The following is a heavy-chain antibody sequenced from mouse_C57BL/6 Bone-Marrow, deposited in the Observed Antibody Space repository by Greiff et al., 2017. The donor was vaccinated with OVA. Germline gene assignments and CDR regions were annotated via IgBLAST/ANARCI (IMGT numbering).Heavy chain of an antibody. V-gene: IGHV1-26*01. CDR1: GYTFTDYY. D-gene: IGHD2-4*01. CDR3: AKGYDYDVFFDY. CDR2: INPNNGGT. J-gene: IGHJ2*01. Sequence: EVQLQQSGPELVKPGASVKISCKASGYTFTDYYMNWVKQSHGKSLEWIGDINPNNGGTSYNQKFKGKATLTVDKSSSTAYMELRSLTSEDSAVYYCAKGYDYDVFFDYWGQGTTLTVSS.